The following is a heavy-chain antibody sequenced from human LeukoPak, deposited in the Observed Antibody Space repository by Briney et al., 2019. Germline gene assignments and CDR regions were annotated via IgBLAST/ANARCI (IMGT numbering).Heavy chain of an antibody. CDR3: AKPRYDILTGYYNPDFDY. J-gene: IGHJ4*02. V-gene: IGHV1-46*01. CDR2: INPNGGST. D-gene: IGHD3-9*01. CDR1: GYTFTSYA. Sequence: ASVKVSCKASGYTFTSYAMNWVRQAPGQGLEWMGVINPNGGSTSYAQKFQGRVTMTRDTSTSTVYMELRSLRSEDTAMYYCAKPRYDILTGYYNPDFDYWGQGTLVTVSS.